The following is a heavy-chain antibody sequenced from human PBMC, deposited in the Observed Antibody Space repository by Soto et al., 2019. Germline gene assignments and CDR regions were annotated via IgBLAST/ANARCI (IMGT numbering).Heavy chain of an antibody. Sequence: ETLSLTCAVYGGSFSGYYWSWIRQPPGKGLEWIGEINHSGSTNYNPSLKSRVTISVDTSKNQFSLKLSSVTAADTAVYYCASEGYCSSTSCPWDVWGKGTTVTVSS. J-gene: IGHJ6*04. V-gene: IGHV4-34*01. D-gene: IGHD2-2*01. CDR1: GGSFSGYY. CDR3: ASEGYCSSTSCPWDV. CDR2: INHSGST.